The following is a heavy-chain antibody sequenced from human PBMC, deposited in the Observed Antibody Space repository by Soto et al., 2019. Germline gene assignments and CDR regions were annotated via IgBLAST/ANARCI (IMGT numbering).Heavy chain of an antibody. CDR1: GYTFTSYG. Sequence: GASVKVSCKASGYTFTSYGISCVRQAPGQGLEWMGWISAYNGNTNYAQKLQGRVTMTTDTSTSTAYMELRSLRSDDTAVYYCARLSLRDYYDSSGDGMDVWGQGTTVTVSS. CDR3: ARLSLRDYYDSSGDGMDV. J-gene: IGHJ6*02. V-gene: IGHV1-18*01. CDR2: ISAYNGNT. D-gene: IGHD3-22*01.